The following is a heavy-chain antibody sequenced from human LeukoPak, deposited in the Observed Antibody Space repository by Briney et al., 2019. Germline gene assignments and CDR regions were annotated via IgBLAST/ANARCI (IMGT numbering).Heavy chain of an antibody. CDR3: TTDWGY. J-gene: IGHJ2*01. CDR1: GFTFSNAW. D-gene: IGHD5-12*01. V-gene: IGHV3-15*01. Sequence: GGSLRLSCAASGFTFSNAWMGWVRQAPGKGLEWVGLIKTKTDGGTTDYAAPVKGRFTISRDDSKNTLYLQMNSLKTEDTAVYYCTTDWGYGGRGTLVTVSS. CDR2: IKTKTDGGTT.